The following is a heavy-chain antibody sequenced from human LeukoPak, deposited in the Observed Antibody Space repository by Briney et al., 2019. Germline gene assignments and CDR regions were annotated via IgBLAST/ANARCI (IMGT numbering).Heavy chain of an antibody. J-gene: IGHJ3*02. CDR2: FYRGGST. Sequence: PGGSLRLSCAASGFTFSSYAMSWVRQAPGKGLEWVSSFYRGGSTYYGDSVKGRFTTSRDHSMNTVYLQMNSLRAEDTAVYYCARYYDSSGYTQGAFDIWGQGTMVTVS. D-gene: IGHD3-22*01. CDR1: GFTFSSYA. CDR3: ARYYDSSGYTQGAFDI. V-gene: IGHV3-66*02.